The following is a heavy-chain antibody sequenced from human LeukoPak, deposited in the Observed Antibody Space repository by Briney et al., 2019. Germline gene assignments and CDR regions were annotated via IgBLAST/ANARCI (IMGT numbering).Heavy chain of an antibody. CDR3: ARDRGFFGWPQYYFDY. J-gene: IGHJ4*02. CDR2: ISAYNGNT. V-gene: IGHV1-18*01. D-gene: IGHD3-10*01. Sequence: GASVKVSCKASGYTFTSYAMHWVRQAPGQRLEWMGWISAYNGNTNYAQKLQGRVTMTTDTSTSTGYMELRSLRSDDTAVYYCARDRGFFGWPQYYFDYWGQGTLVTVSS. CDR1: GYTFTSYA.